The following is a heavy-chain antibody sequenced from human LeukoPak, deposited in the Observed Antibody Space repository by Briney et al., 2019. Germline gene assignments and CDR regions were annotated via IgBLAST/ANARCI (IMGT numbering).Heavy chain of an antibody. J-gene: IGHJ4*02. D-gene: IGHD3-10*01. CDR2: ISGSGGGT. CDR1: GFTFSNYA. V-gene: IGHV3-43*02. Sequence: GGSLRLSCAASGFTFSNYAMNWVRQAPGKGRQAPGKGLEGVSGISGSGGGTYYADSVKGRFTISRDNSKNSLYLQMNSLRTEDTALYYCAKDGGYYGSGDYWGQGTLVTVSS. CDR3: AKDGGYYGSGDY.